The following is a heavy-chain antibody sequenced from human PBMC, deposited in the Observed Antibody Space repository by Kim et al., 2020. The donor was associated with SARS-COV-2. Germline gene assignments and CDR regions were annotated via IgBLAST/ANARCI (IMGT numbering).Heavy chain of an antibody. CDR3: ARHGVGRFRYSGSKPPDY. D-gene: IGHD1-26*01. CDR1: GGSISSSSYY. Sequence: SETLSLTCTVSGGSISSSSYYWGWIRQPPGKGLEWIGSIYYSGSTYYNPSLKSRVTISVDTSKNQFSLKLSSVTAADTAVYYCARHGVGRFRYSGSKPPDYWGQGTLVTVSS. CDR2: IYYSGST. J-gene: IGHJ4*02. V-gene: IGHV4-39*01.